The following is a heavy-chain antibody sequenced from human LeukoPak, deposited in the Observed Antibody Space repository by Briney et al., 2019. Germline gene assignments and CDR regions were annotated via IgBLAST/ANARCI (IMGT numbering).Heavy chain of an antibody. Sequence: SETLSLTCTVSGGSISSYYWSWIRQPAGKGLEWIGRIYTSGSTNYNPSLKSRVTMSVDTSKNQFSLKLSSVTAADTAVYYCARDRGYSVGAAAGFDYWGQGTLVTVSS. V-gene: IGHV4-4*07. D-gene: IGHD5/OR15-5a*01. J-gene: IGHJ4*02. CDR1: GGSISSYY. CDR3: ARDRGYSVGAAAGFDY. CDR2: IYTSGST.